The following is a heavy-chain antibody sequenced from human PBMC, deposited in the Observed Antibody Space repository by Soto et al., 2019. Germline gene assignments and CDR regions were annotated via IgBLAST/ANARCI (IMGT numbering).Heavy chain of an antibody. CDR2: IIDSGGST. D-gene: IGHD3-22*01. CDR1: GFTFSSCA. V-gene: IGHV3-23*01. J-gene: IGHJ1*01. Sequence: PGGSLRLSCAASGFTFSSCAMGWVRQAPGKGLEWVSDIIDSGGSTYYADSVKGRFTISRDNSKSTLYLQMNSLRADDTAVYYCASHLGTANYDSGGYQAEYFHHWGLGTLVTVSS. CDR3: ASHLGTANYDSGGYQAEYFHH.